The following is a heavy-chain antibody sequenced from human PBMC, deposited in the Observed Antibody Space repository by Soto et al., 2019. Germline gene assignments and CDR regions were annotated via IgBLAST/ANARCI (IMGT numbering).Heavy chain of an antibody. V-gene: IGHV3-23*01. CDR2: VSGGGDTT. CDR3: AKFLRGPLRLGELSNP. CDR1: GFTFSRYG. Sequence: EVQLLQSGGGLVQPGGSLRLSCAASGFTFSRYGMTWVRQAPGKGLEWVSTVSGGGDTTYYADSVKGRFTISRDNSKNTLYLQMNSLRAEDTAVYYCAKFLRGPLRLGELSNPWGQGTLVTVSS. J-gene: IGHJ5*02. D-gene: IGHD3-16*02.